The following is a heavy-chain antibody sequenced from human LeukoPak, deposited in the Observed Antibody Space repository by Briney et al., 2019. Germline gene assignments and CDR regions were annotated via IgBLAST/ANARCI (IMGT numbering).Heavy chain of an antibody. V-gene: IGHV4-4*02. CDR1: GGSITTTNF. Sequence: SETLSLTCGVSGGSITTTNFWSWVRQAPGQGLEWIGEISLSGLTNYNSSLKSRVTISVDTSKNQFSLKLSSVTAADTAVYYCARHTDIAPLSSLKYWGQGTLVTVSS. CDR3: ARHTDIAPLSSLKY. J-gene: IGHJ4*02. CDR2: ISLSGLT. D-gene: IGHD6-13*01.